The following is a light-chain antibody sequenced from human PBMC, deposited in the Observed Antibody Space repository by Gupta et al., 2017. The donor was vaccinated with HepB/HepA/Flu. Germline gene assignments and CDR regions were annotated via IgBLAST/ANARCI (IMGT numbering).Light chain of an antibody. CDR3: AAWDDSLNGVV. V-gene: IGLV1-36*01. CDR2: YDD. J-gene: IGLJ2*01. CDR1: SSNVGNNA. Sequence: QSVLTQPPSVSEAPRQRVTITRSGSSSNVGNNAVDWYQQLPGQAPKLLIYYDDLRPSGVSDRFSGSKSGTSASLTITGLQAEDEADYYCAAWDDSLNGVVFGGGTKLTVL.